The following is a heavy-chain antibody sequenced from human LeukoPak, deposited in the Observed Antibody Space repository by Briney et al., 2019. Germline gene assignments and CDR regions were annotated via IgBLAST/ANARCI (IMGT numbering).Heavy chain of an antibody. Sequence: SVKVSCKASGGTFSSYAISWVRQAPGQGLEWMGGIIPIFGTANYAQKFQGRVTITADESTSTAYMELSSLRSQDTAVYYCATKPYYYDSSGTFNMDVWGKGTTVTVSS. CDR2: IIPIFGTA. D-gene: IGHD3-22*01. CDR1: GGTFSSYA. V-gene: IGHV1-69*13. CDR3: ATKPYYYDSSGTFNMDV. J-gene: IGHJ6*03.